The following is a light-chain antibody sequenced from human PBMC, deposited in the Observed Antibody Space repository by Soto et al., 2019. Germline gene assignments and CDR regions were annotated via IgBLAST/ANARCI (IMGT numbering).Light chain of an antibody. CDR3: MQALQTPIT. Sequence: DIVMTQSPLSLPVTPGEPASISCRSSQSLLHSNGYNYLDWYLQKPGQSPQLLIYLGSNRASGVPDRLSGSGSGTDSTLKISRVEAEDVAVYYCMQALQTPITFGQGTRLEIK. CDR1: QSLLHSNGYNY. CDR2: LGS. V-gene: IGKV2-28*01. J-gene: IGKJ5*01.